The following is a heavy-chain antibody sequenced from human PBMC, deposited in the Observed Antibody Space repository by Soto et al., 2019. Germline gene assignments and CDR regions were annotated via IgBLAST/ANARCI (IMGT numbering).Heavy chain of an antibody. Sequence: GASVKLSCKASGGTFSSYAISWVRQAPGQGLEWMGGIIPIFGTANYAQKFQGRVTITADESTSTAYMELSSLRSEDTAVYYCAIFWLLMVGGLHVLAICGQGTTVTGS. J-gene: IGHJ6*02. D-gene: IGHD3-10*01. CDR1: GGTFSSYA. CDR2: IIPIFGTA. CDR3: AIFWLLMVGGLHVLAI. V-gene: IGHV1-69*13.